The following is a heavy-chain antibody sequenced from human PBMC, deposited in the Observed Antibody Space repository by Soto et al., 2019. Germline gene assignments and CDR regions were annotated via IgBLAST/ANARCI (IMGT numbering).Heavy chain of an antibody. V-gene: IGHV3-74*01. Sequence: GGSLRLSCAASGFTIRNYWMHWVRQAPGKGLVWVSRINTDGSTTTYADSVRGRFTISRDNSKNTLYLQMNTLRDEDTAVYYCARDKALVVPSLVNSDYYYYAMDVWGQGTTVTVSS. CDR2: INTDGSTT. CDR1: GFTIRNYW. J-gene: IGHJ6*02. CDR3: ARDKALVVPSLVNSDYYYYAMDV. D-gene: IGHD2-2*01.